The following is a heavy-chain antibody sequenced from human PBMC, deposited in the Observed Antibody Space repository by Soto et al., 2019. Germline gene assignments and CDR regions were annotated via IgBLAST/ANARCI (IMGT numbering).Heavy chain of an antibody. CDR1: GGSISSYY. J-gene: IGHJ3*02. D-gene: IGHD2-15*01. V-gene: IGHV4-59*01. CDR2: IHYSGST. CDR3: ARECCSGGSCYRDVFDI. Sequence: SETLSLTCSVSGGSISSYYWSWIRQPPGKGLEWIGYIHYSGSTNYNPSLKSRVTISVDTSKNQFSLKLSSVTAADTAVYYCARECCSGGSCYRDVFDIWGQGTMVTVSS.